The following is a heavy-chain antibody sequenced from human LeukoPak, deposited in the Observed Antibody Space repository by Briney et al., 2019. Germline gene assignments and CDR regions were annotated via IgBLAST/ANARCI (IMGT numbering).Heavy chain of an antibody. CDR1: GGSISSYY. CDR3: AMSYSSSWYRLWY. J-gene: IGHJ4*02. CDR2: IYDSGST. D-gene: IGHD6-13*01. Sequence: PSETLSLTCTVSGGSISSYYWSWIRQPPGKGLEWIGYIYDSGSTNYNPSLKSRVTISVDTSKNQFSLKLSSVTAADTAVYYCAMSYSSSWYRLWYWGQGTLVTVSS. V-gene: IGHV4-59*08.